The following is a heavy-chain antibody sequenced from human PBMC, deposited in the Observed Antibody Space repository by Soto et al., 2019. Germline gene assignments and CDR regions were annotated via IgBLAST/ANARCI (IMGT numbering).Heavy chain of an antibody. CDR1: GGSISSSSYY. V-gene: IGHV4-39*01. Sequence: TLSLTCTVSGGSISSSSYYWGWIRQPPGKGLEWIGSIYYSGSTYYNPSLKSRVTISVDTSKNQFSLKLSSVTAADTAVYYCARHGPPYSSGSPFDYWGQGTLVTVSS. J-gene: IGHJ4*02. CDR2: IYYSGST. CDR3: ARHGPPYSSGSPFDY. D-gene: IGHD6-19*01.